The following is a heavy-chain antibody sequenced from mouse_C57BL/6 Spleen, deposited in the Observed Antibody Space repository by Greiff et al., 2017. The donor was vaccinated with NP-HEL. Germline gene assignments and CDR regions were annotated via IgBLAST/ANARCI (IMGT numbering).Heavy chain of an antibody. CDR2: IDPSDSY. CDR1: GYTFTSYW. Sequence: QVQLQQPGAELVKPGASVKLSCKASGYTFTSYWMQWVKQRPGQGLEWIGEIDPSDSYTVDTSSSTAYMQLSSLTSEDSAVYYCARRNNWDDYWGQGTTLTVSS. CDR3: ARRNNWDDY. J-gene: IGHJ2*01. V-gene: IGHV1-50*01. D-gene: IGHD4-1*02.